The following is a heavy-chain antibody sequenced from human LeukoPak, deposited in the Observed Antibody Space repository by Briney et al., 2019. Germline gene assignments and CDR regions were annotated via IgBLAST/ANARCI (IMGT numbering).Heavy chain of an antibody. D-gene: IGHD3-3*01. J-gene: IGHJ4*02. V-gene: IGHV3-7*01. Sequence: PGGSLRPSCAASGFTFSSYWMNWVRQAPGKGLEWVANIKQDGSEKYYVDSVKGRFTISRDNAKNSLYLQMNSLRAEDTAVYYCARVGDFWSLDYWGQGTLVTVPS. CDR1: GFTFSSYW. CDR2: IKQDGSEK. CDR3: ARVGDFWSLDY.